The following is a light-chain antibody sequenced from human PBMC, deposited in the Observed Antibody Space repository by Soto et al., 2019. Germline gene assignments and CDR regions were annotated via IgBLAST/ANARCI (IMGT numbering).Light chain of an antibody. CDR2: DVG. CDR3: HSYRTVITYV. Sequence: QSALTQPASVSGSPGQSVTIACTGTSSDIGAYNFVSWYQQHPGKAPKLLIYDVGNRPSGVPNRFSGSKSGTTASLTISGLQAEDEADYYCHSYRTVITYVFGAGTKVTVL. CDR1: SSDIGAYNF. J-gene: IGLJ1*01. V-gene: IGLV2-14*01.